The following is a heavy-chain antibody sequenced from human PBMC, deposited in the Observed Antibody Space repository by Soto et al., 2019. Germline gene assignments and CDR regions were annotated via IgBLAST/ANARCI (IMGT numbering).Heavy chain of an antibody. Sequence: ASVKVSCKASGGTFSSYAISWVRQAPGQGLEWMGRIIPILGIANYAQKFQGRVTITADKSTSTAYMELSSLRSEDTAVYYCARYKGGYYGSGSYRYYYGMDVWGQGTTVTVSS. CDR1: GGTFSSYA. D-gene: IGHD3-10*01. J-gene: IGHJ6*02. V-gene: IGHV1-69*04. CDR2: IIPILGIA. CDR3: ARYKGGYYGSGSYRYYYGMDV.